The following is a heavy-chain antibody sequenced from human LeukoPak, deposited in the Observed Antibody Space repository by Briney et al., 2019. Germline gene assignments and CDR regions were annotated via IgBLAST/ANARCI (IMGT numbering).Heavy chain of an antibody. J-gene: IGHJ4*02. CDR3: ARGRYDILTGYSPIFDY. CDR2: IYTSGST. CDR1: GGSISSGSYY. V-gene: IGHV4-61*02. Sequence: SETLSLTCTVSGGSISSGSYYWSWIRQPAGKGLEWIGRIYTSGSTNYNPSLKSRVTISVDTSKNQFSLKLSSVTAADTAVYYCARGRYDILTGYSPIFDYWGQGTLVTVSS. D-gene: IGHD3-9*01.